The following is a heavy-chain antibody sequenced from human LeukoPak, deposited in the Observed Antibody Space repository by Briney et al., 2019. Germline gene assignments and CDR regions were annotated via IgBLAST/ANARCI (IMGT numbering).Heavy chain of an antibody. CDR2: TYYRSKWSN. V-gene: IGHV6-1*01. D-gene: IGHD2-15*01. Sequence: SQTVSLTCAISGDDVSTNNAAWNWIRQSPSRGLEWLGRTYYRSKWSNDYAVSVKSRITINPDTSKNQFSLQLNSVTPDDTALYYCARGRYSGFDLWGQGTMVTVSS. CDR1: GDDVSTNNAA. J-gene: IGHJ3*01. CDR3: ARGRYSGFDL.